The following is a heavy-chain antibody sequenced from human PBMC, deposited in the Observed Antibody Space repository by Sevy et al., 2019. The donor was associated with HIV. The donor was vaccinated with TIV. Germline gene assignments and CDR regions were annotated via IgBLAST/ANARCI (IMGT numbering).Heavy chain of an antibody. CDR2: INNGGST. CDR1: GFTFSNYA. Sequence: GGSLRLSCGASGFTFSNYAMSWVRLAPDKGPEWVSGINNGGSTYYADSVKGRFTISRDNSKKMVFLQMNSLRAEDTAVYYSASGDTTMITDLDYWGQGALVTVSS. D-gene: IGHD5-18*01. J-gene: IGHJ4*02. CDR3: ASGDTTMITDLDY. V-gene: IGHV3-23*01.